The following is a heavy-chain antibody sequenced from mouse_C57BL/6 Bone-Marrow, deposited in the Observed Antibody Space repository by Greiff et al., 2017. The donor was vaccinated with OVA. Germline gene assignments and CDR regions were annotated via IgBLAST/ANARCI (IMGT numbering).Heavy chain of an antibody. J-gene: IGHJ4*01. CDR2: VYPYNGGT. Sequence: EVKLMESGPVLVKPGPSVKISCKASGFTFTDYYMHWVKQSHGKSLEWIGLVYPYNGGTSYNQKFKGKATLTVDTSSSTAYMELNSLTSEDSAVYYCARAIITTVVATDYYAMDYWGQGTSVTVSS. V-gene: IGHV1-36*01. D-gene: IGHD1-1*01. CDR1: GFTFTDYY. CDR3: ARAIITTVVATDYYAMDY.